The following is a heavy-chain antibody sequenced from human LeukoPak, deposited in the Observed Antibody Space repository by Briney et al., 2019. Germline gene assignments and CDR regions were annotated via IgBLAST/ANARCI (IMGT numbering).Heavy chain of an antibody. V-gene: IGHV3-48*03. CDR1: GFTFSTYE. CDR3: ARGDGGYYYGMDV. D-gene: IGHD2-21*02. Sequence: GGSLRLSCAASGFTFSTYEMNWVRQAPGEGLEWVSYTSSGGTTIYYADSAKGRFTISRDNAKNSLYLQMNSLRAEDTAVYYCARGDGGYYYGMDVWGQGTTVTVSS. J-gene: IGHJ6*02. CDR2: TSSGGTTI.